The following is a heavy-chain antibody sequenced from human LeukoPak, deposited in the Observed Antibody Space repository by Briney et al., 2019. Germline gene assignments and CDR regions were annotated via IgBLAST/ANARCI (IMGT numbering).Heavy chain of an antibody. CDR1: GGSISSGSYY. CDR3: ARAPIAAAMSPSYYMDV. CDR2: IYTSGST. J-gene: IGHJ6*03. Sequence: SQTLSLTCTVSGGSISSGSYYWSWIRQPAGKGLEWIGRIYTSGSTNYNPSLKSRVTISVDTSKNQFSLKLSSVTAADTAVYYCARAPIAAAMSPSYYMDVWGKGTTVTVSS. V-gene: IGHV4-61*02. D-gene: IGHD6-13*01.